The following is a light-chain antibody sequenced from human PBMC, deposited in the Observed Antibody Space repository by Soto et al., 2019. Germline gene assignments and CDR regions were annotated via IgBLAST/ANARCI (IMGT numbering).Light chain of an antibody. CDR3: QQSNNWPPLT. Sequence: EVVLTQSPATLSVSPGERAALSCSASQTVSRSLAWYQQKPGQAPRLLIHGATTRATGVPARFSGSGSETDFSLTISSLQIEDFALYYCQQSNNWPPLTFGGGTKVDIK. V-gene: IGKV3-15*01. J-gene: IGKJ4*01. CDR1: QTVSRS. CDR2: GAT.